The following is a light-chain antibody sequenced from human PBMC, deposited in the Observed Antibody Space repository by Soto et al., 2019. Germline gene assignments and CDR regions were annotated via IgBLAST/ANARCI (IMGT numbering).Light chain of an antibody. CDR1: SSDIGGYDY. Sequence: QSVLTQPASVSGSPGQSITLSCTGTSSDIGGYDYVSWYQRHPGKAPKLIIYDVNNRPSGVSNRFSGSKSGNTASLTISGLQAEDEADYYCTSYASGSSHVVFGGGTQATVL. J-gene: IGLJ2*01. CDR2: DVN. V-gene: IGLV2-14*01. CDR3: TSYASGSSHVV.